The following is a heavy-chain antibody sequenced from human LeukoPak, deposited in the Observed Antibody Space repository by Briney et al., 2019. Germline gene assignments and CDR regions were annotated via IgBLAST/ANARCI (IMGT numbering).Heavy chain of an antibody. V-gene: IGHV4-34*01. D-gene: IGHD2-2*02. J-gene: IGHJ6*04. Sequence: SETLSLTCAVYGGSFSGYYWSWIRQPPGKGLEWIGEINHSGSTNYNPFLKSRVTISVDTSKNQFPLKLSSVTAADTAVYYCARAVRGYCSSTSCYRDYYYGMDVWGKGTTVTVSS. CDR2: INHSGST. CDR3: ARAVRGYCSSTSCYRDYYYGMDV. CDR1: GGSFSGYY.